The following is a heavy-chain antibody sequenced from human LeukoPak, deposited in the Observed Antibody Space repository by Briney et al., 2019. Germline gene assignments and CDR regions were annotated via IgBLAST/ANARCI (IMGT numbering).Heavy chain of an antibody. Sequence: GGSLRLSCAPSGFSFTKTRTHWVRHAPGKRLVRVSLTIDDGSGTHYADSVKGRFTISRDNAENAVYLQMSSLRAEDTAIYYCARDRFHAVECWGPGALVIVAS. CDR2: TIDDGSGT. V-gene: IGHV3-74*01. J-gene: IGHJ1*01. D-gene: IGHD3-16*01. CDR3: ARDRFHAVEC. CDR1: GFSFTKTR.